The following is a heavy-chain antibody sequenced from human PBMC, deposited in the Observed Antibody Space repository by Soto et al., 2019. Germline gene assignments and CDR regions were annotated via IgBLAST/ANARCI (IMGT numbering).Heavy chain of an antibody. V-gene: IGHV4-31*03. D-gene: IGHD2-2*01. CDR3: ARYCRSTTCHIHSGKWFDP. CDR1: GGSISSGGYH. CDR2: IYYSGST. Sequence: LSLTCTVSGGSISSGGYHWSWIRQHPGKGLEWIGNIYYSGSTYYNPSLKSRVTISVNTSKNQFSLKLSSVTATDTAVYYCARYCRSTTCHIHSGKWFDPWGPGTLVTVS. J-gene: IGHJ5*02.